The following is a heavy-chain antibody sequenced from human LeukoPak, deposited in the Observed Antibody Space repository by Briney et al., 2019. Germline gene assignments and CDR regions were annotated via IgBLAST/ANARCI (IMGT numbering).Heavy chain of an antibody. CDR3: AREEVSHGFDI. CDR2: IYYSGST. Sequence: SETLSLTCTASGVSISTYYRSWIRQPPGKGLEYIGYIYYSGSTNYNPSLKSRVTMSLDTSKNQCSLKLSSVTAADTAVYYCAREEVSHGFDIWGQGTMVTVSS. J-gene: IGHJ3*02. CDR1: GVSISTYY. D-gene: IGHD5/OR15-5a*01. V-gene: IGHV4-59*01.